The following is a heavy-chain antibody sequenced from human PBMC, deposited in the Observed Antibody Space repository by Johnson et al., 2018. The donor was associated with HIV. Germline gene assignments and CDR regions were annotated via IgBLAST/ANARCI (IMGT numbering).Heavy chain of an antibody. CDR2: ISGSGGST. V-gene: IGHV3-23*04. CDR1: GFTFSSYA. Sequence: VQLVESGGGVVQPGGSLRLSCAASGFTFSSYAMSWVRQAPGKGLEWVSAISGSGGSTYYADSVKGRFTISRDNSKNTLYLQMNSLTTEDTAVYYCANLGDYGGNNGFDIWGQGTMVTVSS. D-gene: IGHD4-23*01. CDR3: ANLGDYGGNNGFDI. J-gene: IGHJ3*02.